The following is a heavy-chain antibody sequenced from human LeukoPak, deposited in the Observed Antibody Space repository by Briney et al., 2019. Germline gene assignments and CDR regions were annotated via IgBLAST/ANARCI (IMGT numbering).Heavy chain of an antibody. CDR1: GYSISSGYY. D-gene: IGHD5-24*01. CDR2: ISQSGGS. Sequence: SETLSLTCAVSGYSISSGYYWGWIRQSPGRGLEWIGSISQSGGSSYNPSLKSRVTISVDTSNNQFSLNLSSVTASDTAVYFCARVPNYLRPYHYMDVWGKGTTVIVSS. V-gene: IGHV4-38-2*01. J-gene: IGHJ6*03. CDR3: ARVPNYLRPYHYMDV.